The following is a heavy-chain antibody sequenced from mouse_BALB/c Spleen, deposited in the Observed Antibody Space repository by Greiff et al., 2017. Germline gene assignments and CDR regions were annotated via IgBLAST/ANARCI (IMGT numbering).Heavy chain of an antibody. CDR1: GYAFTNYL. V-gene: IGHV1-54*01. J-gene: IGHJ2*01. CDR3: ARKRYGNLYYFDY. CDR2: INPGSGGT. Sequence: VKLQESGAELVRPGTSVKVSCKASGYAFTNYLIEWVKQRPGQGLEWIGVINPGSGGTNYNEKFKGKATLTADKSSSTAYMQLSSLTSDDSAVYFCARKRYGNLYYFDYWGQGTTLTVSS. D-gene: IGHD2-10*02.